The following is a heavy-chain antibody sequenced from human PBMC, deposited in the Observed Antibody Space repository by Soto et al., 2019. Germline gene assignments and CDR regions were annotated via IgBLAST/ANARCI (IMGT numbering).Heavy chain of an antibody. CDR2: LSGSGVST. V-gene: IGHV3-23*01. CDR3: AKEGEYSSGWDNFDY. D-gene: IGHD6-19*01. CDR1: GFTFSSYA. J-gene: IGHJ4*02. Sequence: EVQLLESGAGLVQPAGSLRLSCAASGFTFSSYAMSWVRQAPGKGLEWVSALSGSGVSTYYADSVKGRFTISRDNSKHTLYLQMNSLRAEDTAVYYCAKEGEYSSGWDNFDYWGQGTLVTVSS.